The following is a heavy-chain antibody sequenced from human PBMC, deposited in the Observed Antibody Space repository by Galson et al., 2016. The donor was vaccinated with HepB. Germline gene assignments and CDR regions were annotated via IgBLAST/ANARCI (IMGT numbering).Heavy chain of an antibody. Sequence: SLRLSCAASGFSVTTTYMNWVRRAPGKGLEWVSIIYSGGGSFYADSVKGRFTVSRDDSHVYLQMNSLRAEDTAIYYCARARDNPREYHSLDVWGQGTTVTVAS. CDR2: IYSGGGS. CDR1: GFSVTTTY. V-gene: IGHV3-53*01. CDR3: ARARDNPREYHSLDV. J-gene: IGHJ6*02. D-gene: IGHD6-6*01.